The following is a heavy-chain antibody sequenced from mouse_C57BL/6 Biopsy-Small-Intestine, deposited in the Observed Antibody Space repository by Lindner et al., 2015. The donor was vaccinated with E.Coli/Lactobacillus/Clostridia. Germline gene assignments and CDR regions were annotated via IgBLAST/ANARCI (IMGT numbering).Heavy chain of an antibody. CDR1: EDTFDSSG. D-gene: IGHD1-1*02. CDR2: IIPIFGTT. Sequence: SVKVSCKASEDTFDSSGFSWVRQVPGQGLEWIGGIIPIFGTTDYAQKFQVRVTITADRFVSTAHLEMRSLTSEDTAVYYCARYSLQMPDYHYYYMDVWGRGTTVTVSS. CDR3: ARYSLQMPDYHYYYMDV. J-gene: IGHJ1*03. V-gene: IGHV1-81*01.